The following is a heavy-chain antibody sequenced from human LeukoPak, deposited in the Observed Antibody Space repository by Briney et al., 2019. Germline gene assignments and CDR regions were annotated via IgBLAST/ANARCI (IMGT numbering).Heavy chain of an antibody. CDR1: GNYW. J-gene: IGHJ4*02. D-gene: IGHD2/OR15-2a*01. Sequence: GGSQRLSCAASGNYWMHWVRQVPGKGLVWVSHINSDGSWTSYADSVKGRFTISKDNAKSTVYLQMNSLRAEDTAVYYCVSFYETYWGRGTLVTVSS. CDR3: VSFYETY. V-gene: IGHV3-74*01. CDR2: INSDGSWT.